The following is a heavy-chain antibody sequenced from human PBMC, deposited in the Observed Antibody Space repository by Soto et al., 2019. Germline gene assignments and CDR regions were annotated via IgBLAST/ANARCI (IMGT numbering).Heavy chain of an antibody. V-gene: IGHV4-61*01. Sequence: QVQLQESGPGLVKPSETLSLTCTVSGGSVSSGSYYWSWIRQPPGKGLEWIGEIYHSGSTNYNPSLKSRVTISVDKSKNQFSLKLSSVTAADTAVYYCARVKGFEEGANTGVVAIDYWGQGTLVTVSS. CDR1: GGSVSSGSYY. CDR3: ARVKGFEEGANTGVVAIDY. D-gene: IGHD1-26*01. J-gene: IGHJ4*02. CDR2: IYHSGST.